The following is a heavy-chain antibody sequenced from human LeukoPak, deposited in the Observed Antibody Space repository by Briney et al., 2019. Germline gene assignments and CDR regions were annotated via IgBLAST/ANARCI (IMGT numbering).Heavy chain of an antibody. D-gene: IGHD2-2*01. CDR3: ARVPPYCSSTSCYRTSRYYFDY. CDR1: GGSFSGYY. J-gene: IGHJ4*02. CDR2: INHSGST. Sequence: MPSETLSLTCAVYGGSFSGYYWSWIRQPPGKGLEWIGKINHSGSTNYNPSLKSRVTISVDTSKNQFSLKLSSVTAADTAVYYCARVPPYCSSTSCYRTSRYYFDYWGQGTLVTVSS. V-gene: IGHV4-34*01.